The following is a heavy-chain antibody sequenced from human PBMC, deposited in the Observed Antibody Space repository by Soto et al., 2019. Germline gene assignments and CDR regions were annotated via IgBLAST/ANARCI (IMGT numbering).Heavy chain of an antibody. Sequence: EVPLVESGGGLVQPGGSLRLSCAASGFTVSSNYMSWVRQAPGKGLEWVSVIYSGGSTYYADSVKGRFTIFRDNSKNTLYLQMNSLRAEDTAVYYCARDKHNWNGVDYYYGMDVWGQGTTVTVSS. CDR2: IYSGGST. CDR3: ARDKHNWNGVDYYYGMDV. V-gene: IGHV3-66*01. CDR1: GFTVSSNY. D-gene: IGHD1-1*01. J-gene: IGHJ6*02.